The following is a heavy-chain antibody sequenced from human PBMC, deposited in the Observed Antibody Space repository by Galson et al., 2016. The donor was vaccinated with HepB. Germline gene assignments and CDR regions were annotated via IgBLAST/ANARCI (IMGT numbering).Heavy chain of an antibody. CDR3: ARERSWLWYCGCDCHSSDYSGLDV. CDR1: GYTFTSYG. CDR2: ISGYDGKT. V-gene: IGHV1-18*04. J-gene: IGHJ6*02. D-gene: IGHD2-21*02. Sequence: SVKVSCKASGYTFTSYGITWVRRAPGQGLEWMGWISGYDGKTKYAQKFQGRVTMTTDTSTSTAYMELRSLRSDDTAVFYCARERSWLWYCGCDCHSSDYSGLDVWGQGTTVTVS.